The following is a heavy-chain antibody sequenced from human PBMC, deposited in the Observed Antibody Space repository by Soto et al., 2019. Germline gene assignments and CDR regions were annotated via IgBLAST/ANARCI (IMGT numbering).Heavy chain of an antibody. J-gene: IGHJ4*02. CDR1: GFTFSDYY. D-gene: IGHD6-13*01. Sequence: GGSLRLSCAASGFTFSDYYMSWIRQAPGKGLEWVSYISSSGSYTNYADSVKGRFTISRDNAKNSLYLQMNSLRAEDTAVYYCATRYSSSSYFDYWGQGTLVTVSS. V-gene: IGHV3-11*06. CDR3: ATRYSSSSYFDY. CDR2: ISSSGSYT.